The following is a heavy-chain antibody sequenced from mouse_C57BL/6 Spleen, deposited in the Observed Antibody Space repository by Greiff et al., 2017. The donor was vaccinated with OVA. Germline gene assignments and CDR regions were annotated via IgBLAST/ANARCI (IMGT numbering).Heavy chain of an antibody. D-gene: IGHD2-2*01. Sequence: DVKLVESGGDLVKPGGSLKLSCAASGFTFSSYGMSWVRQTPDKRLEWVATISSGGSYTYYPDSVKGRFTISRDNAKNTLYLQMSSLKSEDTAMYYCARHERMVTDFDYWGQGTTLTGSS. V-gene: IGHV5-6*02. J-gene: IGHJ2*01. CDR2: ISSGGSYT. CDR1: GFTFSSYG. CDR3: ARHERMVTDFDY.